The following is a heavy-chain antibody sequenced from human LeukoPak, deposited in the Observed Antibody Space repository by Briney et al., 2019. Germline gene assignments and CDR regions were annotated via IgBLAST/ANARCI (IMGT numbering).Heavy chain of an antibody. D-gene: IGHD3/OR15-3a*01. CDR3: AKGGWTGYYPIFDS. J-gene: IGHJ4*01. V-gene: IGHV3-23*01. CDR2: ISGSGGST. Sequence: GGSLRLSCAASGFTFSSYGMSWVRQAPGKGLEWVSAISGSGGSTYYADSVKGRFSISRDNSKNTLYLQMNILRAEDTAVYYCAKGGWTGYYPIFDSWGHGTLVTVSS. CDR1: GFTFSSYG.